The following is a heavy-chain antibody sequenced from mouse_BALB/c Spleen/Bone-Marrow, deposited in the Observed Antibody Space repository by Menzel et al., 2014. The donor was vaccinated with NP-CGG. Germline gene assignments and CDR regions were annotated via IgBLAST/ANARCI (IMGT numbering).Heavy chain of an antibody. CDR2: IDPANGNT. CDR3: GRGADGFARDC. CDR1: GFNIQNTS. Sequence: VPLQQSGAELVKPGASVTLSCTASGFNIQNTSIHWVKQRPEQGLEWIGRIDPANGNTQYDPKFPDKATITADTSSNTACRQITRLRSEETAVYYCGRGADGFARDCGGQGTPVTGSA. V-gene: IGHV14-3*02. J-gene: IGHJ4*01.